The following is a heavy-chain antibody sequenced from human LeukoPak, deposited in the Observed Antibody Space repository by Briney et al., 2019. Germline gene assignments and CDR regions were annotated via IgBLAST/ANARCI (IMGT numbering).Heavy chain of an antibody. Sequence: GGSLRLSCAASGCTVSSNYMSWVRQAPGKGLEWVSVIYSGGSTYYADSVKGRFTISRDNSKNTLYLQMSSLRAEDTAVYYCAGDIQTGSAAAGTVGYWGQGTLVTVSS. CDR2: IYSGGST. D-gene: IGHD6-13*01. V-gene: IGHV3-53*01. CDR3: AGDIQTGSAAAGTVGY. J-gene: IGHJ4*02. CDR1: GCTVSSNY.